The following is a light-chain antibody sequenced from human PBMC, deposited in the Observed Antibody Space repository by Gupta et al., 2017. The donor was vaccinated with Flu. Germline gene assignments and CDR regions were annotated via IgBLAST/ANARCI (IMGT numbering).Light chain of an antibody. CDR1: QSVSSN. CDR2: GAS. Sequence: EIVMTQSPATLSVSPGERATLSCRASQSVSSNLAWYQQKPGQAPRLLIYGASTRATGIPARFSGSGSGTEFTLTISSRQLEDFAVYYCQQDKNCPLWTFGQGTKVEIK. CDR3: QQDKNCPLWT. V-gene: IGKV3-15*01. J-gene: IGKJ1*01.